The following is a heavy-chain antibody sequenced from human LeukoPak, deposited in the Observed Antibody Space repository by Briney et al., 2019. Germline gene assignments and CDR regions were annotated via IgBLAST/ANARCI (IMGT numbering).Heavy chain of an antibody. D-gene: IGHD6-19*01. CDR2: ISAYNGNT. J-gene: IGHJ4*02. V-gene: IGHV1-18*01. CDR1: GYTFTSYG. CDR3: ARSPDPVAGNHY. Sequence: ASVKVSCKASGYTFTSYGISWVRQAPGQGVEWMGWISAYNGNTNYAQKLQGRVTMTTDTSTSTAYIELRSLRSDDTAVYYCARSPDPVAGNHYWGQGTLVTVSS.